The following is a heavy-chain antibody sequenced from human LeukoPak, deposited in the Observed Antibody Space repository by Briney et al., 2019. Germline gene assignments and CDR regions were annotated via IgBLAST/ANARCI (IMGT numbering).Heavy chain of an antibody. V-gene: IGHV1-69*13. Sequence: SVKVSCKASGGTFSSYAISWVRQAPGQGLEWMGGIIPIFGTANYAQKFQGRVTITADESTSTAYMELSSLRSEDTAVYYCARDKQWLVIRAAFDIWGQGTMVTVSS. CDR3: ARDKQWLVIRAAFDI. CDR1: GGTFSSYA. CDR2: IIPIFGTA. J-gene: IGHJ3*02. D-gene: IGHD6-19*01.